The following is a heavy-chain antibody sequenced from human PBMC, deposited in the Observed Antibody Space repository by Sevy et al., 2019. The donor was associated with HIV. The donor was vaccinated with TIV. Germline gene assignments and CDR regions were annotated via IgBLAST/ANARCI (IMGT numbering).Heavy chain of an antibody. CDR1: GFSFRQYS. Sequence: GGCLRLSCAASGFSFRQYSMNCVRQAPGKGLEWLSYISGTSGTIYYAASVKGRFTISRDNAKNSVYLQMNSLRGEHTAVYYCARVALYDDANYCDYWGQGAVVSVSS. CDR2: ISGTSGTI. D-gene: IGHD3-22*01. CDR3: ARVALYDDANYCDY. J-gene: IGHJ4*02. V-gene: IGHV3-48*01.